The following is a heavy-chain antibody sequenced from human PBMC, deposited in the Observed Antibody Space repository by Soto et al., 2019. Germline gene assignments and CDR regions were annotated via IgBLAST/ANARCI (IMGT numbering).Heavy chain of an antibody. D-gene: IGHD6-13*01. V-gene: IGHV3-21*01. J-gene: IGHJ5*02. CDR3: TRDASRDSSARGWFDP. CDR1: GFTFRSFT. Sequence: GGSLRLSCAASGFTFRSFTMNWVRQAPGKGLEWVSTISSNSAYIYYTDPLRGRFTISRDNAKNSLHLQMNSLRAEDAAVYYCTRDASRDSSARGWFDPWGPGTLVTVSS. CDR2: ISSNSAYI.